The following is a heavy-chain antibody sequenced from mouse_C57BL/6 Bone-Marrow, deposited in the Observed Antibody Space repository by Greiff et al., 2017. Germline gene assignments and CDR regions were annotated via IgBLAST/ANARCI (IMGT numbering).Heavy chain of an antibody. Sequence: VQLQESGAELARPGASAKLSCWASGYTFTSHGISWVKQSTGQGLEWIGELYPRSGITYYNEQFKGKATLTADKSCSTAYMELRSLTSEDSAVYFCARDIATVARFAYWGQGTLVTVSA. CDR2: LYPRSGIT. CDR1: GYTFTSHG. D-gene: IGHD1-1*01. CDR3: ARDIATVARFAY. V-gene: IGHV1-81*01. J-gene: IGHJ3*01.